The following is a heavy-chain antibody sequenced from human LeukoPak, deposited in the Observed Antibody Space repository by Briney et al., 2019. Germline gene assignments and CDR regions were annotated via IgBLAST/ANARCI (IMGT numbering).Heavy chain of an antibody. CDR2: ISAYNGNT. Sequence: ASVKVSCKASGYTFTSYGISWVRQAPGQGLEWMGWISAYNGNTNYAQKLQGRVTMTTDTSTCTAYMELRSLRSDDTAVYYCARDAHKWELPDYWGQGALVTVSS. CDR3: ARDAHKWELPDY. J-gene: IGHJ4*02. V-gene: IGHV1-18*01. D-gene: IGHD1-26*01. CDR1: GYTFTSYG.